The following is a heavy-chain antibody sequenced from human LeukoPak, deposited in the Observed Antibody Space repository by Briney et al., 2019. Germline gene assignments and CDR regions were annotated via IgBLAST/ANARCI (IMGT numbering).Heavy chain of an antibody. Sequence: PGGSLRLSCAASGFTFSDYYMSWIRQAPGKGLEWVSYISSSGSTIYYADSVKGRFTISRDNAKNSLYLQMNSLRAEDTAVYYCARLIYGSGSDYPGNYYYYYMDVWGKGTTVTVSS. V-gene: IGHV3-11*01. CDR3: ARLIYGSGSDYPGNYYYYYMDV. J-gene: IGHJ6*03. CDR2: ISSSGSTI. D-gene: IGHD3-10*01. CDR1: GFTFSDYY.